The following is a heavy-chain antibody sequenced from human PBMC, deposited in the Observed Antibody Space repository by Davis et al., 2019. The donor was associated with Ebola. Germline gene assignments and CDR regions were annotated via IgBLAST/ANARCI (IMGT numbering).Heavy chain of an antibody. CDR3: ARDGGLYYDFWSGYYDH. CDR2: ISYDGSNK. J-gene: IGHJ4*02. V-gene: IGHV3-30*04. D-gene: IGHD3-3*01. Sequence: GGSLRLSCAASGFTFSSYAMHWVRQAPGKGLEWVAVISYDGSNKYYADSVKGRFTISRDNSKNTLYLQMNSLRAEDTAVYYCARDGGLYYDFWSGYYDHWGQGTLVTVSS. CDR1: GFTFSSYA.